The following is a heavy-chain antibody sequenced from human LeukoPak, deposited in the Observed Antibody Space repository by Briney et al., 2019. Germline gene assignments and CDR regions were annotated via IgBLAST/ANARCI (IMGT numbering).Heavy chain of an antibody. CDR2: ISGSGGST. CDR1: GFSFSSYA. V-gene: IGHV3-23*01. CDR3: ARGRGSGHKENWFDP. J-gene: IGHJ5*02. Sequence: TGGSLRLSCAASGFSFSSYAMSWVRQAPGKGLEWVSAISGSGGSTYYADSVKGRFTISRDNSKNTLYLQMNSLRAEDTAAYYCARGRGSGHKENWFDPWGQGTLVTVSS. D-gene: IGHD6-19*01.